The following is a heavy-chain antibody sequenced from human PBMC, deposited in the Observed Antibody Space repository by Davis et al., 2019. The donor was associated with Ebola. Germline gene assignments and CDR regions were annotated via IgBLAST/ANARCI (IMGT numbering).Heavy chain of an antibody. Sequence: GESLKISCAASGFTFSSYWMSWVRQAPGKGLEWVANIKQGGSEKYYVDSVRGRFIISRDDAKNSLYLQMNSLRAEDTAVYYCARDEQQLTYNWFDPWGQGTLVTVSS. J-gene: IGHJ5*02. CDR3: ARDEQQLTYNWFDP. V-gene: IGHV3-7*01. CDR1: GFTFSSYW. D-gene: IGHD6-13*01. CDR2: IKQGGSEK.